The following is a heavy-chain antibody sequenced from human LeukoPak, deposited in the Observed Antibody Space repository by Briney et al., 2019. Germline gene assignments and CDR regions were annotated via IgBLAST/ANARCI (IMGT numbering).Heavy chain of an antibody. CDR3: ARDYGPRCYDSSGLLFDI. CDR2: ISAYNGNT. Sequence: ASVKVSCKASGYTFTSYGISWVRQAPGQGLEWMGWISAYNGNTNYAQKLQGRVTMTTDTSTSTAYMELRSLRSDDTAVYYCARDYGPRCYDSSGLLFDIWGQGTMVTVSS. D-gene: IGHD3-22*01. J-gene: IGHJ3*02. CDR1: GYTFTSYG. V-gene: IGHV1-18*01.